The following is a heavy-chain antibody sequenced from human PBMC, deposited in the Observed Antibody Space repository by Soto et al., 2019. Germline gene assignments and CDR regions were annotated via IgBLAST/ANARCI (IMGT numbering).Heavy chain of an antibody. D-gene: IGHD3-3*01. CDR3: AKRQSFDFWSGYLPFFDY. CDR1: AINFRSYA. J-gene: IGHJ4*02. Sequence: GGSLRLSCSASAINFRSYAMSWVRQAPGKGLEWVSAVGGSGSDTYYADSVKGRFTVSRDDSKNTLYLHMSSLRVEDTAIYYCAKRQSFDFWSGYLPFFDYWGQGTPVTVSS. V-gene: IGHV3-23*01. CDR2: VGGSGSDT.